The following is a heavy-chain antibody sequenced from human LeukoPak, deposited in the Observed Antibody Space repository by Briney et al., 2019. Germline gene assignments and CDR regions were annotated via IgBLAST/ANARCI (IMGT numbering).Heavy chain of an antibody. CDR1: GGSISSGGYY. CDR3: ARVDGYCSSTSCYNGMDV. D-gene: IGHD2-2*02. CDR2: IYYSGST. V-gene: IGHV4-31*03. Sequence: SETLSLTCTVSGGSISSGGYYWSWIRPHPGKGLEWIGYIYYSGSTYYNPSLKSRVTISVDTSKNQFSLKLSSVTAADTAVYYCARVDGYCSSTSCYNGMDVWGQGTTVTVSS. J-gene: IGHJ6*02.